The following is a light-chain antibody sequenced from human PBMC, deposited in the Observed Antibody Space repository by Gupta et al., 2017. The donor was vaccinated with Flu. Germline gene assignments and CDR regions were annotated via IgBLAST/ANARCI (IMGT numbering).Light chain of an antibody. J-gene: IGKJ3*01. Sequence: DRGTITCRASQSISNYLNWYQQKPGEAPKLLVYAASSLQSGVPSRFSGSGSGTDFTPTISSLQPEDCATYFCQQSYSTPLLTFGPGTKVDIK. V-gene: IGKV1-39*01. CDR3: QQSYSTPLLT. CDR1: QSISNY. CDR2: AAS.